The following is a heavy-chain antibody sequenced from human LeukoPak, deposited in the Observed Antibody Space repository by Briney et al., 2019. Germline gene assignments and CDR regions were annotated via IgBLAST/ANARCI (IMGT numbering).Heavy chain of an antibody. CDR2: TSGDGSTT. CDR3: ASSTDGYNLGTGGVDH. Sequence: GGSLRLSCAASGFTFSDYWMHWVRQAPGKGLVWVSRTSGDGSTTTYADSVKGRFTISRDNSKNTLYLQMNSLRAEDTAVYYCASSTDGYNLGTGGVDHWGQGTLVTVSS. V-gene: IGHV3-74*01. CDR1: GFTFSDYW. D-gene: IGHD5-24*01. J-gene: IGHJ4*02.